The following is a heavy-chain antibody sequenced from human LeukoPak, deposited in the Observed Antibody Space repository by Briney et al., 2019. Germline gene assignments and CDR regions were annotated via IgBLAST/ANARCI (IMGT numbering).Heavy chain of an antibody. J-gene: IGHJ4*02. CDR1: GYIFTSYY. V-gene: IGHV1-2*02. CDR3: ARAPINTYYFDF. CDR2: INPNSGGT. D-gene: IGHD3-22*01. Sequence: GASVKVSCKASGYIFTSYYIHWVRQAPGQGLDWMAWINPNSGGTNYAQKFQGRVTMTRDTSISTAYMELSSLISDDTAVYYCARAPINTYYFDFWGQGTLVTVSS.